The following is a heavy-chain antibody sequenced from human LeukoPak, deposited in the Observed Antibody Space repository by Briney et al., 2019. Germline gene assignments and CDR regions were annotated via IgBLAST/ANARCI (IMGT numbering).Heavy chain of an antibody. CDR3: ARANALYCSSTSCLFDY. D-gene: IGHD2-2*01. J-gene: IGHJ4*02. CDR2: INPNSGGT. V-gene: IGHV1-2*02. Sequence: ASVKVSCKASGYTFTGYYMHWVRQAPGQGLEWMALINPNSGGTYYAQNFHDRITMTRDTSISTAYMELSRLRSDDTAIYYCARANALYCSSTSCLFDYWDQGTLVTVSS. CDR1: GYTFTGYY.